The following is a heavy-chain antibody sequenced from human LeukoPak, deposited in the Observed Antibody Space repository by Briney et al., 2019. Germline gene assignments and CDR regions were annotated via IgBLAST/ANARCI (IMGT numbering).Heavy chain of an antibody. CDR3: ARDYGDYLDY. J-gene: IGHJ4*02. D-gene: IGHD4-17*01. V-gene: IGHV1-18*04. Sequence: ASPKVSCTASGYTSTSYGISWVREAPGHGLKGMGWISAYNGNTNYAQKLQGRVTMTTDTSTSTAYMELRSLRSDDTAVYYCARDYGDYLDYWGQGTLVTVSS. CDR2: ISAYNGNT. CDR1: GYTSTSYG.